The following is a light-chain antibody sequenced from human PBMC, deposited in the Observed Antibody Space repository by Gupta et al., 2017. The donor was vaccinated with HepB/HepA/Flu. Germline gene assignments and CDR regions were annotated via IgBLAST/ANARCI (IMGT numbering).Light chain of an antibody. Sequence: EIVLTQSPATLSLSPGERATLSCRASQSVSSYLAWYQQKPGQAPRLLIYDASNRDTGIPARFSGSGSGKDFTLTISSREPEEFAGYYCQQRSNWPPWTFGQGTKVEIK. J-gene: IGKJ1*01. V-gene: IGKV3-11*01. CDR3: QQRSNWPPWT. CDR1: QSVSSY. CDR2: DAS.